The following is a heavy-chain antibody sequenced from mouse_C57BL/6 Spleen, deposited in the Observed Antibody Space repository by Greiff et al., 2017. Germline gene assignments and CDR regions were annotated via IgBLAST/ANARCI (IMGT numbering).Heavy chain of an antibody. D-gene: IGHD4-1*01. CDR3: ARGNWDRDWYFDV. V-gene: IGHV5-4*01. CDR2: ISDGGSYT. CDR1: GFTFSSYA. J-gene: IGHJ1*03. Sequence: VQLKESGGGLVKPGGSLKLSCAASGFTFSSYAMSWVRQTPEKRLEWVATISDGGSYTYYPDNVKGRFTISRDNAKNNLYLQMSHLKSEDTAMYYCARGNWDRDWYFDVWGTGTTVTVSS.